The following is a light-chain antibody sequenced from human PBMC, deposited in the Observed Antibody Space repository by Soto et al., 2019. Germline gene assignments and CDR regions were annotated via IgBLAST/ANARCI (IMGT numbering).Light chain of an antibody. Sequence: QSVLTQPPLVSAAPGQKVTISCSGSTSNIGGNYVSWYQQLQGTAPNLLIYDNTNRPSGIPDRCSGSKSGTSATLGITGLQKGDDADYYCGTGDSILHAVVFGGGTKVTVL. CDR1: TSNIGGNY. CDR3: GTGDSILHAVV. V-gene: IGLV1-51*01. CDR2: DNT. J-gene: IGLJ2*01.